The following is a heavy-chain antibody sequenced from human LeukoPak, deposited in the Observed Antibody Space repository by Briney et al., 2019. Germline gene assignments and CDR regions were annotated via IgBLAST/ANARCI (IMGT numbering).Heavy chain of an antibody. CDR1: GFTFSSYA. CDR2: ISYDGSNK. Sequence: GRSLRLSCAASGFTFSSYAMHWVRQAPGKGLEWVAVISYDGSNKYYADSVKGRFTISRDNSKNTLYLQMNSLRAEDTAVYYCARERNQEGPLPHAFDIWGQGTMVTVSS. J-gene: IGHJ3*02. V-gene: IGHV3-30*14. CDR3: ARERNQEGPLPHAFDI.